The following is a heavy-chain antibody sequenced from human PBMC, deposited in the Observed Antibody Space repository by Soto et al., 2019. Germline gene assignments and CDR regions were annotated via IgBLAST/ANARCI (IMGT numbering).Heavy chain of an antibody. Sequence: PVGSLRLSCAASGFTFSSDAVNWVHQAPGKGLEWVSATRPSVGTTPHADSVKGRFTISRDNPKNPLYLQMNSLTAEDTAVYHCAKPYPPDSPGQGNLVTLSS. CDR2: TRPSVGTT. V-gene: IGHV3-23*01. J-gene: IGHJ5*01. CDR1: GFTFSSDA. CDR3: AKPYPPDS.